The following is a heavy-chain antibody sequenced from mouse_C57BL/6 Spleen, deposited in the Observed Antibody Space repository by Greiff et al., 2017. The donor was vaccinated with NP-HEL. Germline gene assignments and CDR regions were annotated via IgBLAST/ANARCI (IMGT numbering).Heavy chain of an antibody. J-gene: IGHJ1*03. V-gene: IGHV1-76*01. Sequence: QVQLKQSGAELVRPGASVKLSCKASGYTFTDYYINWVKQRPGQGLEWIARIYPGSGNTYYNEKFKGKATLTAEKSSSTAYMQLSSLTSEDSAVYFCARWRVYYGYFDVWGTGTTVTVSS. CDR2: IYPGSGNT. CDR1: GYTFTDYY. CDR3: ARWRVYYGYFDV.